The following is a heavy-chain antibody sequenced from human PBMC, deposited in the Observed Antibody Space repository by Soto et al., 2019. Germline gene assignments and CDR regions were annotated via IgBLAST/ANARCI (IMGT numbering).Heavy chain of an antibody. J-gene: IGHJ4*02. D-gene: IGHD6-6*01. Sequence: ASVKVSCKAPGYTFTSYAMHWVRQAPGQRLEWMGWINAGNGNTKYSQKFQGRVTITRDTSASTAYMELSSLRSEDTAAYYCARVSYSSSIYGYWGQGTLVTVSS. CDR3: ARVSYSSSIYGY. CDR1: GYTFTSYA. CDR2: INAGNGNT. V-gene: IGHV1-3*01.